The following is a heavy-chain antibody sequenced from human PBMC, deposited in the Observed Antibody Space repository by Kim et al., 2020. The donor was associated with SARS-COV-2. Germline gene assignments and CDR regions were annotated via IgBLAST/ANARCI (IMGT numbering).Heavy chain of an antibody. J-gene: IGHJ6*02. V-gene: IGHV3-53*01. CDR1: GFTVSSNY. Sequence: GGSLRLSCAASGFTVSSNYMSWVRQAPGKGLEWVSVIYSGGSTYYADSVKGRFTISRDNSKNTLYLQMNSLRAEDTAVYYCARGFTAYYYYYGMDVWGQGTTVTVSS. CDR3: ARGFTAYYYYYGMDV. D-gene: IGHD5-18*01. CDR2: IYSGGST.